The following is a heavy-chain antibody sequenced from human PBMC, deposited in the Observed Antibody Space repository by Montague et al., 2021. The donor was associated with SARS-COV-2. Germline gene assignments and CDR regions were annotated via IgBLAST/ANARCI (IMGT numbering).Heavy chain of an antibody. J-gene: IGHJ2*01. CDR1: GGSISSGTYY. CDR3: ARRARWQLSWFFGF. V-gene: IGHV4-39*01. Sequence: SETLSLTCTVSGGSISSGTYYWGRVCQPPGKGLEWIGTINYSGKTYYNPSLKSRVTISVDTSKNQFSLKLTSVTAADTAVYYCARRARWQLSWFFGFWGRGTLVTVSS. CDR2: INYSGKT. D-gene: IGHD2-15*01.